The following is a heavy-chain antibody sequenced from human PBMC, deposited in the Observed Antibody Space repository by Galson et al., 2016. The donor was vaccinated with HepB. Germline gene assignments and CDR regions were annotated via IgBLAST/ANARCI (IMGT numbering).Heavy chain of an antibody. CDR3: AKEMYYDSSGYYDNSVDY. V-gene: IGHV3-30*18. CDR2: ISVGGSNK. D-gene: IGHD3-22*01. CDR1: GFTVGNYG. Sequence: SLRLSCAAAGFTVGNYGMHWVRQAPGKGLEWVAVISVGGSNKYNADSVQGRFTVSRDNSKNTLYLQMNRLRAEDTAVYYCAKEMYYDSSGYYDNSVDYWGQGTLVTVSS. J-gene: IGHJ4*02.